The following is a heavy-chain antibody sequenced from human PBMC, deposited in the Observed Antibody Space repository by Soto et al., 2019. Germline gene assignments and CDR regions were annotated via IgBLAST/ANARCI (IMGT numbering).Heavy chain of an antibody. CDR1: GFTFSNFA. J-gene: IGHJ6*03. CDR2: ISYSGGST. Sequence: EVQLLESGGGLVQPGGSLRLSCAASGFTFSNFAMSWVRQAPGKGLEWVSGISYSGGSTYYADSVKGRFTISRDNSKNTLHLQMNSLRAEDTAVYYCAKDRARGYCTSTSCYGDYYYYLDVWGKGTTVTVSS. D-gene: IGHD2-2*01. V-gene: IGHV3-23*01. CDR3: AKDRARGYCTSTSCYGDYYYYLDV.